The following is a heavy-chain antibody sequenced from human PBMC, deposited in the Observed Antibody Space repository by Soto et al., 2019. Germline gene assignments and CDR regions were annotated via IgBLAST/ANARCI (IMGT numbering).Heavy chain of an antibody. CDR1: GFTFSSYA. D-gene: IGHD1-7*01. CDR2: ISYEGSSK. J-gene: IGHJ6*02. Sequence: QVQMVESGGGVVQPGRSLRLSCSASGFTFSSYAMHWVRQSPGKGLEWVAVISYEGSSKYYLDSVKGRFTISRDNSKNTLYLQMNSLRAEDTAVYYCAKEGKGVTGTIPASYYYYALDVWGQGTTVTVSS. V-gene: IGHV3-30*18. CDR3: AKEGKGVTGTIPASYYYYALDV.